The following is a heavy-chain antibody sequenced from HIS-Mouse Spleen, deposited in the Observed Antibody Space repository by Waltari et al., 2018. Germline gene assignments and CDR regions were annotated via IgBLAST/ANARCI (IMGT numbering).Heavy chain of an antibody. Sequence: QVTLKESGPVLVKPTETLTLTCTVSGFSLSNARMGVSWILQPPGKALEWRAHIFTKDEKSYRTTLKSRLTISKDTSKSQVVLTMTNMDPVDTATYYCARIHGNWGYDWYFDLWGRGTLVTVSS. CDR2: IFTKDEK. J-gene: IGHJ2*01. CDR3: ARIHGNWGYDWYFDL. V-gene: IGHV2-26*01. D-gene: IGHD7-27*01. CDR1: GFSLSNARMG.